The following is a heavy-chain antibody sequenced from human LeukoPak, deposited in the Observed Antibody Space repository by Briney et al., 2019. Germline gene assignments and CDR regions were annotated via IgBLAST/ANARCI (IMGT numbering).Heavy chain of an antibody. Sequence: SETLSLTCTVSGGSISSGSYYWSWIRQPAGKGLEWIGRIYTSGSTNYNPSLKSRVTISVDTSKNQFSLKLSSVTAADTAVYYCARVSGSPSRSDFDYWGQGNLVTVSP. D-gene: IGHD2-2*01. CDR1: GGSISSGSYY. CDR3: ARVSGSPSRSDFDY. V-gene: IGHV4-61*02. J-gene: IGHJ4*02. CDR2: IYTSGST.